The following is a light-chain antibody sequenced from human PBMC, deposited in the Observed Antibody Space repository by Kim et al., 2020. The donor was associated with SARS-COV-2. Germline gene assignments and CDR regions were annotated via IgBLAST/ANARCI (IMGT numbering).Light chain of an antibody. V-gene: IGLV3-19*01. CDR3: NSRDSSGNHLEV. Sequence: GRKGRITCQGDSLRSYYASWYQQKPGQAPVLVIYGKNNRPSGIPDRFSGSSSGNTASLTVTGAQAEDEADYYCNSRDSSGNHLEVFGGGTQLTVL. J-gene: IGLJ2*01. CDR2: GKN. CDR1: SLRSYY.